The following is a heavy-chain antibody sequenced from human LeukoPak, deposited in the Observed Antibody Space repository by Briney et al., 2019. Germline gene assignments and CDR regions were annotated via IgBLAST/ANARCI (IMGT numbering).Heavy chain of an antibody. CDR1: GFKFSHYA. D-gene: IGHD5-24*01. J-gene: IGHJ4*02. CDR2: LNGGGDRK. V-gene: IGHV3-23*01. Sequence: GGSLRLSCAASGFKFSHYAMGWVRQAPGKGLEWVSTLNGGGDRKHYADSVRGRFTISRDNSKNTLDLQMNNLRAEDTAVYYCDGADYWGQGTVVTVSS. CDR3: DGADY.